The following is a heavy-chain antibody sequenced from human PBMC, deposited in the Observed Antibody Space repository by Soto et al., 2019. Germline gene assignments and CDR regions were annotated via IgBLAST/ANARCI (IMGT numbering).Heavy chain of an antibody. Sequence: ASVKVSCKASGGTFSSYAISWVRQAPGQGLEWMGGIIPIFGTANYAQKFQGRVTITADKSTSTAYMELSSLRSEDTAVYYCARAKKIYDYVWGSYRSYYYYGMDVWGQGTTATVSS. CDR2: IIPIFGTA. D-gene: IGHD3-16*02. V-gene: IGHV1-69*06. CDR3: ARAKKIYDYVWGSYRSYYYYGMDV. J-gene: IGHJ6*02. CDR1: GGTFSSYA.